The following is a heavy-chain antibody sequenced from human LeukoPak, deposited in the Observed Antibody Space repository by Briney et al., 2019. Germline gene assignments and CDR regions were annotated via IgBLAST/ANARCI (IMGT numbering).Heavy chain of an antibody. V-gene: IGHV3-30-3*01. D-gene: IGHD6-19*01. CDR3: ARDRDSSGWYEGFDY. CDR1: GFTFSSSA. J-gene: IGHJ4*02. Sequence: GGSLRLSCAASGFTFSSSAMHWVRQTPDKGLEWVAVISYDGSNKYYADSVKGRFTISRDNSKNTLYLQMNSLRADDTAVYYCARDRDSSGWYEGFDYWGQGTLVTVSS. CDR2: ISYDGSNK.